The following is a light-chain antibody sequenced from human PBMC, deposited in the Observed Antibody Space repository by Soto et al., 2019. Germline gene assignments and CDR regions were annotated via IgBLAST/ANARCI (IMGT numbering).Light chain of an antibody. CDR3: QQYGSSPRT. V-gene: IGKV3-20*01. CDR1: QSGSSSF. CDR2: GAS. Sequence: EIVWTQSPGTLSLSPGERATLSCRASQSGSSSFLAWYQQNPGQAPRLLIYGASSRATGIPDRFSGSGSGTDFTLTISSLEPEDVAVYYCQQYGSSPRTFGGGTKVEIK. J-gene: IGKJ4*01.